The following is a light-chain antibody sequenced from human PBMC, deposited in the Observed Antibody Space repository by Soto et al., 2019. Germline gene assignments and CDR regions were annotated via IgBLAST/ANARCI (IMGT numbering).Light chain of an antibody. CDR1: ESLLHSNGYNY. V-gene: IGKV2-28*01. CDR2: LGS. J-gene: IGKJ1*01. Sequence: DIVMTQSPLSLPVTPGEPASISCRSSESLLHSNGYNYLDWYLQKPGQSPQLLIFLGSNRASGVPDRFSGSGSGKDFTRKISRVEAEDVGVYYCMQALQTPWTFGQGTKVDIK. CDR3: MQALQTPWT.